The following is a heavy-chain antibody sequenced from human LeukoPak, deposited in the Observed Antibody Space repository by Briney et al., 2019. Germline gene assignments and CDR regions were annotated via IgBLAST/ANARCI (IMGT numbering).Heavy chain of an antibody. D-gene: IGHD2-15*01. CDR3: ARGSQSLGYCSGGSCRARIFDY. Sequence: PSETLSLTCAVSGGSFSGYYWSWIRQPPGKGLEWIGEINHSGSTNYNPSLKSRVTISVDTSKNQFSLKLSSVTAADTAVYYCARGSQSLGYCSGGSCRARIFDYWGQGTLVTVSS. J-gene: IGHJ4*02. CDR2: INHSGST. V-gene: IGHV4-34*01. CDR1: GGSFSGYY.